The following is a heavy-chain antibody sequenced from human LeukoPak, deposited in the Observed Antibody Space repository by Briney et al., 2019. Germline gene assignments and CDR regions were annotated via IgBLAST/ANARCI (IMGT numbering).Heavy chain of an antibody. Sequence: PSETLTLTCTVSGGSINDYYRNWIRQPPGKGPEWIGHVYYNGNTMYNPSLKDRLIISLHTSENQFSLKLTSLSAADTAVYYCARDPRRSSNHWFDIWGQGIMVTVSS. J-gene: IGHJ5*02. CDR1: GGSINDYY. CDR2: VYYNGNT. CDR3: ARDPRRSSNHWFDI. V-gene: IGHV4-59*01. D-gene: IGHD6-13*01.